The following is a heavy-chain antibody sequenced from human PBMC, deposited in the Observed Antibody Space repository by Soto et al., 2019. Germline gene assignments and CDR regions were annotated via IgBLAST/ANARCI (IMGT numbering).Heavy chain of an antibody. Sequence: QVQLVQSGAEVKKPGASVKVSCKASGYTFTSYAMHWVRQAPGQRLEWMGWINAGNGNTKYSQKFQGRVTITRDTSASTAYMELSSLRSEDTAVYYCARELMYYYDSSGYPVTYDMDVWGQGTTVTVSS. D-gene: IGHD3-22*01. J-gene: IGHJ6*02. CDR2: INAGNGNT. CDR3: ARELMYYYDSSGYPVTYDMDV. CDR1: GYTFTSYA. V-gene: IGHV1-3*01.